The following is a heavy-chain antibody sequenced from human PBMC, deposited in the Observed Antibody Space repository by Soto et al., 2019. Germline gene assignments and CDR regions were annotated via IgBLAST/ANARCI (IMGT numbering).Heavy chain of an antibody. J-gene: IGHJ5*02. CDR1: GGSFSSGGYY. Sequence: QVQLQESGPGLVKPSQTLSLTCTVSGGSFSSGGYYWSGIRQHPGQGLEWIGYIYYSGSTYYNPSLKSRVTLLVDTAKNQVSLKPGTVTGAETGVYFCARQNMITFGGVIVKPVYRGWFDPWGEGALVTVS. CDR3: ARQNMITFGGVIVKPVYRGWFDP. D-gene: IGHD3-16*02. CDR2: IYYSGST. V-gene: IGHV4-31*03.